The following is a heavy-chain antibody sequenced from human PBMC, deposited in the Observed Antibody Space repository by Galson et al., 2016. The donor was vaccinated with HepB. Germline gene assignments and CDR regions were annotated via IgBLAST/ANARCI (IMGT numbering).Heavy chain of an antibody. CDR1: GFTFSTYS. Sequence: SLRLSCAASGFTFSTYSMNWVRQAPGKGLEWVAVISGSADSTYYADSLKGRFTISRDNSKNTLFLQMNRLRSEDTALYYCAKEGNYYDFEDWGQGTLVTVSS. V-gene: IGHV3-23*01. CDR2: ISGSADST. CDR3: AKEGNYYDFED. D-gene: IGHD4-11*01. J-gene: IGHJ4*02.